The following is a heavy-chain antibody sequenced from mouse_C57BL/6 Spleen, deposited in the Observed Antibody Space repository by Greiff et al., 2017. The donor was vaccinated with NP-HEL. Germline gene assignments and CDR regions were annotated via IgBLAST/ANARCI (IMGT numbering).Heavy chain of an antibody. Sequence: EVQRVESGAELVKPGASVKLSCTASGFNIKDYYMHWVKQRTEQGLEWIGRIDPEDGETKYAPKFQGKATITADTSSNTAYLQLSSLTSEDTAVYYCARWRGSSYFYAMDYWGQGTSVTVSS. CDR2: IDPEDGET. D-gene: IGHD1-1*01. J-gene: IGHJ4*01. CDR1: GFNIKDYY. V-gene: IGHV14-2*01. CDR3: ARWRGSSYFYAMDY.